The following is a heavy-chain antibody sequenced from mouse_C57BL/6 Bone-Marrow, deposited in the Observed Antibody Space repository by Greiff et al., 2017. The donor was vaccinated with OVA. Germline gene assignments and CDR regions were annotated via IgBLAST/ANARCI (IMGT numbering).Heavy chain of an antibody. Sequence: EVQLQESGGGLVQPGGSLKLSCAASGIDFSRYWMSWVRRAPGKGLEWIGEINPDSSTINYAPSLKDKFIISRDNAKNTLYLQMSKVRSEDTALYYCARGYDYDGNWYFDVWGTGTTVTVSS. CDR1: GIDFSRYW. CDR2: INPDSSTI. J-gene: IGHJ1*03. D-gene: IGHD2-4*01. CDR3: ARGYDYDGNWYFDV. V-gene: IGHV4-1*01.